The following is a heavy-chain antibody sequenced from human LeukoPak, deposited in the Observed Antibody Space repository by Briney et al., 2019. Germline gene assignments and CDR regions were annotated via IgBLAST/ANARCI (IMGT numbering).Heavy chain of an antibody. Sequence: SETLSLTCTVSGGSISSSSYYWGWIRQPPGKGLEWIGSIYYSGSTYYNPSLKSRVTRSVDTSKTQFSLKLSSVTAADKAVYYCAREPSRLRYFDWSDCWGQGTLVTVSS. CDR1: GGSISSSSYY. V-gene: IGHV4-39*02. CDR3: AREPSRLRYFDWSDC. D-gene: IGHD3-9*01. J-gene: IGHJ4*02. CDR2: IYYSGST.